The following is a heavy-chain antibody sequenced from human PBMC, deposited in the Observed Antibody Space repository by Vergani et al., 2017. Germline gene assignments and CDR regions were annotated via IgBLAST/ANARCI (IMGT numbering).Heavy chain of an antibody. V-gene: IGHV1-18*01. CDR1: GYTFTSYG. CDR2: ISAYNGNT. CDR3: AINRRVFSYMDV. J-gene: IGHJ6*03. Sequence: QVQLVQSGAEVKKPGASVKVSCKASGYTFTSYGISLVRQAPGQGLEWMGWISAYNGNTNYAQKLQGRVTMTTDTSTSTAYMEPRSLRSDDTAVYDCAINRRVFSYMDVWGKGTTVTVSS.